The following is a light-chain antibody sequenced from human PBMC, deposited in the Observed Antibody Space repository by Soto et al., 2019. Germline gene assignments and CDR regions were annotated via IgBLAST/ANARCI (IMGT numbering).Light chain of an antibody. Sequence: NFMLTQPHSVSESPGKTVTISCTRSSGSIASNYVQWYQQRPGSSPTTVIYENNQRPSGVPDRFSGSIDSSSNSASLTISGLKTEDEADYYCQSYDGTNWVFGGGTKVTV. J-gene: IGLJ3*02. CDR2: ENN. V-gene: IGLV6-57*01. CDR1: SGSIASNY. CDR3: QSYDGTNWV.